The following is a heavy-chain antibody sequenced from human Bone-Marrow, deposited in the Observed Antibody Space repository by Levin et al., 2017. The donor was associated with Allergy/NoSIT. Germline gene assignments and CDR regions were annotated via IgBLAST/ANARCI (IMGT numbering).Heavy chain of an antibody. V-gene: IGHV3-48*01. CDR2: ISSSSTII. Sequence: LSLTCAASGFPFSSYSMNWVRQAPGKGLEWVSYISSSSTIIYYADSVKGRFTISRDNAKNSLYLQMNSLRAEDTAVYYCARGDRNFDWLFYFENWGQGTLVTVSS. J-gene: IGHJ4*02. D-gene: IGHD3-9*01. CDR3: ARGDRNFDWLFYFEN. CDR1: GFPFSSYS.